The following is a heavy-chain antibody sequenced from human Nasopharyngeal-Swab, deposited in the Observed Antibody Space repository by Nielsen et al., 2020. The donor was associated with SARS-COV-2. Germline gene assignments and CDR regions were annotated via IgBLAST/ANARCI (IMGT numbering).Heavy chain of an antibody. CDR2: IGDKDHTYAT. V-gene: IGHV3-73*01. CDR1: DFIFSASA. J-gene: IGHJ4*02. Sequence: SLMFSCAASDFIFSASAIHGVRQASGKVLGWVGRIGDKDHTYATTYGASVQGRFTISRDDSKNTAFLQMDSLKTEDTALYYCTTDFYFDYWGQGTLVTVSS. CDR3: TTDFYFDY.